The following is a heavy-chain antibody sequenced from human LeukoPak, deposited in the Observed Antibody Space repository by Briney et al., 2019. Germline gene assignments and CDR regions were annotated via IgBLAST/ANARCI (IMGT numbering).Heavy chain of an antibody. Sequence: IPSETLSLACTVSGGSISNYYWSWIRQPAGKGLEWIGRIYTSGSTNFNPSLRSRVTMSLDTSKNQCSLKLSSVTAADTAVYYCARHSKRPPYFDWLLPEYYFDYWGQGTLVTVSS. V-gene: IGHV4-4*07. D-gene: IGHD3-9*01. CDR2: IYTSGST. CDR1: GGSISNYY. J-gene: IGHJ4*02. CDR3: ARHSKRPPYFDWLLPEYYFDY.